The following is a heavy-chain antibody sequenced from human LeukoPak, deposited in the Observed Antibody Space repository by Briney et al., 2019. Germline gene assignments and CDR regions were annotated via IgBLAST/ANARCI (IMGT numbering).Heavy chain of an antibody. D-gene: IGHD6-6*01. V-gene: IGHV3-21*01. CDR2: ISSSSSFI. CDR3: AKNRQSSSSDFDY. J-gene: IGHJ4*02. Sequence: GGSLRLSCAASGFTFSVYTMNWVRQAPGKGLEWVSSISSSSSFISYADSVKGRFTISRDNAKDSLFPQMSDLRADDTAVYYCAKNRQSSSSDFDYWGQGTLVTVSS. CDR1: GFTFSVYT.